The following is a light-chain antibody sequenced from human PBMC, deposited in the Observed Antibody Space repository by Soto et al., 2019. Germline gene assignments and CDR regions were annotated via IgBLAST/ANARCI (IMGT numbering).Light chain of an antibody. CDR2: EVS. CDR1: SSDVGGYKY. J-gene: IGLJ1*01. V-gene: IGLV2-14*01. CDR3: GSYTSSSPGV. Sequence: QSVLTQPASVSGYPGQSITISCTGTSSDVGGYKYVSWYQQHPGKAPKLMIYEVSSRPSGVSNRFSVSKSGNTASLTISGLQAEDEADYYCGSYTSSSPGVFGTGTKSPS.